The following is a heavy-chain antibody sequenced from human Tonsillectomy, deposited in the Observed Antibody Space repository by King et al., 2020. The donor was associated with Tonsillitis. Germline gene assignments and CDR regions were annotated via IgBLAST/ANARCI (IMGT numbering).Heavy chain of an antibody. CDR3: ARGNGDN. CDR2: ISTTSTYI. Sequence: QLVQSGGGLVKPGGSLRLSCAASGFTFSSYSMNWVRQAPGKGLEWVSSISTTSTYIYLADSVKGRFTISRDNAKNSLYLQMSSLRAEDTAVCYCARGNGDNWGQGTLVTVSS. D-gene: IGHD2-8*01. J-gene: IGHJ4*02. V-gene: IGHV3-21*01. CDR1: GFTFSSYS.